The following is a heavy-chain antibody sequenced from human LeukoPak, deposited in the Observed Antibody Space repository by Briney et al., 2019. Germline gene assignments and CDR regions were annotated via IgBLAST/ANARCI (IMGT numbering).Heavy chain of an antibody. Sequence: SETLSLTCGVYGGSFSGYYWSWIRQPPGKGLEWIAEINHSGSTNYNPSLKSRVTVSVHKSKNQFSLNLSSVTAADTALYYCARASSGSYSRYFDYWGQRTPVTVSS. V-gene: IGHV4-34*01. CDR3: ARASSGSYSRYFDY. CDR1: GGSFSGYY. D-gene: IGHD1-26*01. CDR2: INHSGST. J-gene: IGHJ4*02.